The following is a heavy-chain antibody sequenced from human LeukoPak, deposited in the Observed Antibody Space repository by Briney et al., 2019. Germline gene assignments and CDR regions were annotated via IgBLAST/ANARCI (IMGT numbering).Heavy chain of an antibody. V-gene: IGHV4-59*01. Sequence: SETLSLTCTVSGCTISTYFWRWIRQPPGKGLEWIGYIYYSGRPNYNPSVKSRVTISVDTAKNQFSLKLSSVTAADTAVYYCARIDYATFDYWGQGTLVTVSS. CDR1: GCTISTYF. J-gene: IGHJ4*02. D-gene: IGHD2-2*01. CDR3: ARIDYATFDY. CDR2: IYYSGRP.